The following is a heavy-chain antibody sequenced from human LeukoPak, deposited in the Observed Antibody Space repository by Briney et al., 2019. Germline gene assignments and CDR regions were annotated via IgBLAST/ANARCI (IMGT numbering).Heavy chain of an antibody. D-gene: IGHD3-3*01. V-gene: IGHV4-34*01. CDR2: INHSGST. Sequence: SETLSLTCAVYGGSFSGYYWSWIRQPPGKGLEWIGEINHSGSTNYNPSLKSRVTISVDTSKNQFSLKLSSETAADTAVCYCARDRVLRFLEWLSPYFDYWGQGTLVTVSS. J-gene: IGHJ4*02. CDR1: GGSFSGYY. CDR3: ARDRVLRFLEWLSPYFDY.